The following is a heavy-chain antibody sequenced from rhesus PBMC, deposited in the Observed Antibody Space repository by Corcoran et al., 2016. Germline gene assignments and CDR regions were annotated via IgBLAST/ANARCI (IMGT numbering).Heavy chain of an antibody. D-gene: IGHD6S26*01. V-gene: IGHV4-147*01. CDR1: GYSISSNY. CDR3: ARGYSSGWSYNYGLDS. Sequence: QVQLQESGPGLVKPSETLSLTCAVSGYSISSNYWSWIRQPPGKGLEWIGYIYGSSGSTYHNPSRKSRVTISTDTSKNQFSLRLSSVTAADTAVYYCARGYSSGWSYNYGLDSWGQGVVVTVSS. J-gene: IGHJ6*01. CDR2: IYGSSGST.